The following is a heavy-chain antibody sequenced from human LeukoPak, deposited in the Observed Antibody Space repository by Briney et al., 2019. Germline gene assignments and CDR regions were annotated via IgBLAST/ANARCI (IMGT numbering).Heavy chain of an antibody. J-gene: IGHJ4*02. CDR1: GYTVTSYG. V-gene: IGHV1-18*01. CDR3: ARGQVQYRWAYYFDY. CDR2: ISAYNGNT. Sequence: ASVKVSCKASGYTVTSYGISWVRQAPGQGLEWMGWISAYNGNTNYAQKLQGRVTMTTDTSTSTAYMELRSQRSDDTAVYYCARGQVQYRWAYYFDYWGQGTLVTVSS. D-gene: IGHD4-11*01.